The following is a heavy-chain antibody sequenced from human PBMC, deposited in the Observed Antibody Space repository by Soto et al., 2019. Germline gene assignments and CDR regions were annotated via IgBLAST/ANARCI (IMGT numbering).Heavy chain of an antibody. D-gene: IGHD3-3*01. V-gene: IGHV4-34*01. CDR3: ARVVTIFGVVINPRGGYYYMDV. J-gene: IGHJ6*03. Sequence: SETLSLTCAVYGGSFSGYYWSWIRQPPGKGLEWIGEINHSGSTNYNPSLKSRVTISVDTSKNQFSLKLSSVTAADTAVYYCARVVTIFGVVINPRGGYYYMDVWGKGTTVTSP. CDR1: GGSFSGYY. CDR2: INHSGST.